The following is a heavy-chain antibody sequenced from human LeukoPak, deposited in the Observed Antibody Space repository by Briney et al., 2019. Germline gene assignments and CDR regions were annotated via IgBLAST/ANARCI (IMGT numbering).Heavy chain of an antibody. V-gene: IGHV1-8*01. J-gene: IGHJ5*02. Sequence: ASVKVSCKASGYTFTSYDVNWVLQATGQGLEWMGWMNPNSGNTGYAQKFQGRVTMTRNTSISTAYMELSSLRSEDTAVYYCARGLATRRYTLVWTIQIWFDPWGQGTLVTVSS. CDR2: MNPNSGNT. CDR3: ARGLATRRYTLVWTIQIWFDP. CDR1: GYTFTSYD. D-gene: IGHD3/OR15-3a*01.